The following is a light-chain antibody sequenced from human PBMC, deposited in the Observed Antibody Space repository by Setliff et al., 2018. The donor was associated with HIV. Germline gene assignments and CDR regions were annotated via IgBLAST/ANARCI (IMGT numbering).Light chain of an antibody. CDR2: NVI. CDR1: NSDVGGYNY. J-gene: IGLJ1*01. CDR3: CSYTSISTSV. V-gene: IGLV2-11*01. Sequence: QSVLTQPRSVSGSPGQSVTISCTGSNSDVGGYNYVSWYQQHSGKAPKLIIYNVIKRPSGVPDRFSGSKSGNTASLTISGLQAEDEADYYCCSYTSISTSVFGTGTKVT.